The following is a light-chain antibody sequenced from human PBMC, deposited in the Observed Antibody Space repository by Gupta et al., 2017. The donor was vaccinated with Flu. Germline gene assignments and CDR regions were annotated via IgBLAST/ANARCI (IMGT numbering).Light chain of an antibody. CDR1: QSVSSN. J-gene: IGKJ4*01. CDR2: GAS. Sequence: LATLSVSPGERATLSCRASQSVSSNLAWYQQRPGQAPRLLIHGASTRATGIPARFSGRGSGTEFTLTIASLQSEDFAVYYCQQYNNWPLTFGGGTKVEI. CDR3: QQYNNWPLT. V-gene: IGKV3-15*01.